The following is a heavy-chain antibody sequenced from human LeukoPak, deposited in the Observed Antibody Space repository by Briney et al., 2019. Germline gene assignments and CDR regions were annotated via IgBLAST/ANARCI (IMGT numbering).Heavy chain of an antibody. J-gene: IGHJ5*02. D-gene: IGHD1-14*01. CDR3: ARSGRGFLNWFDP. CDR1: GYSFTSYW. V-gene: IGHV5-51*01. Sequence: GESLKISCKGSGYSFTSYWIGWVRQMPGKGLEWMGIIYSGDSDTRYSPSFQGQVTISADKSISTAYLQWSSLKDSDTAMYYCARSGRGFLNWFDPWGQGTLVTVSS. CDR2: IYSGDSDT.